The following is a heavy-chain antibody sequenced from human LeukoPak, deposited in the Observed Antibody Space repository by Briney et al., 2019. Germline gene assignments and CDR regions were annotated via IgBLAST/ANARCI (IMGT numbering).Heavy chain of an antibody. Sequence: GGSLRLSPAASGFTPSDYAMAWGRHAPRKGLEWVSSISSSGNTYYADSVKGRFTISRDNSKNTLYLQMNSLRAEDTAVYYCVRGLRGNYDYWGQGTLVTVSS. CDR2: ISSSGNT. V-gene: IGHV3-23*01. CDR1: GFTPSDYA. CDR3: VRGLRGNYDY. D-gene: IGHD1-7*01. J-gene: IGHJ4*02.